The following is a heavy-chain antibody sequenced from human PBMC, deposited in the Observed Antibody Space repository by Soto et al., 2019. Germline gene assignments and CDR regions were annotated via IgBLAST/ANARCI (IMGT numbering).Heavy chain of an antibody. CDR1: GYTLTELS. D-gene: IGHD1-7*01. CDR2: FDPEDGET. V-gene: IGHV1-24*01. J-gene: IGHJ4*01. Sequence: QVQLVQSGAEVKKPGASVKVSCKVSGYTLTELSMHWVRQAPGKGLEWMGGFDPEDGETIYAQKFQGRVTMTEDTSTDTAYVELRSLISEDTAVYYCATYLGNWNYRSRDYWGHGTLVTVSS. CDR3: ATYLGNWNYRSRDY.